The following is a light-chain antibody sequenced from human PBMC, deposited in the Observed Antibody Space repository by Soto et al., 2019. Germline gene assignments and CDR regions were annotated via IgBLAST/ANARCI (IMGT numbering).Light chain of an antibody. Sequence: QSVLTQPASVSVSPGQSITISCTGTSSDVGSYNLVSWYQQHPGKAPKLMIYEGSKRPSGVSNRFSGSKSGNTASLTISGLQAEDEADYYCCSYAGSSTFSYVFGTGTK. CDR3: CSYAGSSTFSYV. J-gene: IGLJ1*01. CDR1: SSDVGSYNL. V-gene: IGLV2-23*03. CDR2: EGS.